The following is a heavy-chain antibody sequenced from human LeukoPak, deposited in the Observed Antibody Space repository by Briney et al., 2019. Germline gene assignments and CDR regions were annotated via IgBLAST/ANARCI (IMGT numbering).Heavy chain of an antibody. Sequence: GASVKVSCKASGYTFTSYDINWVRQATGQGLEWMGWMNPNSGNTGYAQKFQGRVTITRNTSISTAYMELSSLRSEDTAVYYCARKKRNLSAFDPWGQGTLVTVSS. CDR1: GYTFTSYD. CDR3: ARKKRNLSAFDP. V-gene: IGHV1-8*03. CDR2: MNPNSGNT. D-gene: IGHD1-1*01. J-gene: IGHJ5*02.